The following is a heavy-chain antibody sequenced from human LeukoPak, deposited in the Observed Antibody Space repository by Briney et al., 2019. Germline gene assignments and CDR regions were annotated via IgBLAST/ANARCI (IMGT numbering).Heavy chain of an antibody. V-gene: IGHV4-34*01. J-gene: IGHJ4*02. CDR2: INHSGST. CDR3: ARGRPPNY. CDR1: GGSFNGYY. Sequence: SETLSLTCAVYGGSFNGYYWSWIRQPPGKGLEWIGEINHSGSTNYNPSLKSRVTISVDTSKNQFSLKLSSVTAADTAVYYCARGRPPNYWGQGTLVTVSS.